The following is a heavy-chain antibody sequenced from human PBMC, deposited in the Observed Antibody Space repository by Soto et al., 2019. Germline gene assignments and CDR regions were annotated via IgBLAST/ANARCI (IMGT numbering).Heavy chain of an antibody. CDR3: AAPRDYSNYGYYYYYGMDV. Sequence: SVKVSCKASGFTFTSSAVQWVRQARGQRLEWIGWIVVGSGNTNYAQKFQERVTITRDMSTSTAYMELSSLRSEDTAVYYCAAPRDYSNYGYYYYYGMDVWGQGTTATVSS. D-gene: IGHD4-4*01. V-gene: IGHV1-58*01. CDR2: IVVGSGNT. CDR1: GFTFTSSA. J-gene: IGHJ6*02.